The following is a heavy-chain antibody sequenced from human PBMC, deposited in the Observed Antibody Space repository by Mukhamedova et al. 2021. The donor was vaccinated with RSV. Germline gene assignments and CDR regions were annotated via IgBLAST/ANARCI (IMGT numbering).Heavy chain of an antibody. D-gene: IGHD3-22*01. J-gene: IGHJ4*02. Sequence: GYYWSWIRQPPGKGLEWIGEINHSGSTNYNPSLKSRVTISVDTSKNQFSLKLNSVTAADTAVYYCASLMAAIVDSDYWGQGTLDT. V-gene: IGHV4-34*01. CDR1: GYY. CDR2: INHSGST. CDR3: ASLMAAIVDSDY.